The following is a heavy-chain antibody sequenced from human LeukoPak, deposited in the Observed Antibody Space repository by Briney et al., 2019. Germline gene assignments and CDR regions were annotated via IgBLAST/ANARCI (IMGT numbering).Heavy chain of an antibody. V-gene: IGHV3-30*02. CDR2: IRYDGSNK. CDR3: ARDSANWGSGFDP. CDR1: GFTFSSYG. J-gene: IGHJ5*02. D-gene: IGHD7-27*01. Sequence: GGSLRLSCAASGFTFSSYGMHWVRQAPGKGLEWVAFIRYDGSNKYYADSVKGRFTISRDNSKNTLHLQMNSLRSEDTAVYYCARDSANWGSGFDPWGQGTLVTVSS.